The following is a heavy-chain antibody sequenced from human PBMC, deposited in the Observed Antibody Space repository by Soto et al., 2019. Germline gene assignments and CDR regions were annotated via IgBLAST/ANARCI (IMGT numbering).Heavy chain of an antibody. Sequence: QVQLQQWGAGLLKPSETLSLTCAVYGGSFSGYYWSWIRQPPGKGLAWSGEINHSGSTNYTPSLKSRVTTSVDTSKIQFYLKLSSVTAADPAVYYCARVRGYCSSTSCTHRDYDDWFDPWGQGTLVTVSS. CDR1: GGSFSGYY. V-gene: IGHV4-34*01. D-gene: IGHD2-2*01. CDR2: INHSGST. CDR3: ARVRGYCSSTSCTHRDYDDWFDP. J-gene: IGHJ5*02.